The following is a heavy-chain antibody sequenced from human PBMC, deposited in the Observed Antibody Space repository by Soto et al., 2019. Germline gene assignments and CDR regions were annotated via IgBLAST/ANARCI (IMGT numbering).Heavy chain of an antibody. CDR3: ARVSREVVPAAIDY. V-gene: IGHV3-74*01. CDR1: GFTFSSYW. J-gene: IGHJ4*02. Sequence: EVRLVESGGGLVQPGGSLRLSCAASGFTFSSYWIHWVRQAPGKGLVWVSRINSDGSSTTYADSVKGRFTISRANAKNTLYLQMTSLRAADTAVYYCARVSREVVPAAIDYWGQGTLVTVSS. CDR2: INSDGSST. D-gene: IGHD2-2*01.